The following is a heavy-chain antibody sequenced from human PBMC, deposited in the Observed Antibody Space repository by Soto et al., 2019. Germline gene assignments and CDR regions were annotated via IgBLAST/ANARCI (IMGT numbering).Heavy chain of an antibody. Sequence: PSETLSLTCSVSGYSINRGYYLGWIRQAPGKGLELIGSIYYSGSTNYSPSLERLVTLSVDTSMNQFSLRLTSVTAAATAVYCCARVHEYISDILIWRAGFDIWGQGTMVTVSS. CDR2: IYYSGST. D-gene: IGHD3-9*01. V-gene: IGHV4-38-2*02. CDR3: ARVHEYISDILIWRAGFDI. J-gene: IGHJ3*02. CDR1: GYSINRGYY.